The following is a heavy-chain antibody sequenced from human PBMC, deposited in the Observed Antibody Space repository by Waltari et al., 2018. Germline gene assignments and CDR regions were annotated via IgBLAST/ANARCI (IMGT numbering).Heavy chain of an antibody. J-gene: IGHJ4*02. V-gene: IGHV4-59*01. Sequence: QVQLQESGPGLVKPSETLSLICSVSGGSINNYSWTWIRQPPGKGLEWIGYVSYSGTNNYKSSLRSRVTISLDTAKNQCSLRLTFVIAADTAVYYCVRGVSEVGLDYWGQGVLVTVSS. CDR3: VRGVSEVGLDY. D-gene: IGHD1-26*01. CDR1: GGSINNYS. CDR2: VSYSGTN.